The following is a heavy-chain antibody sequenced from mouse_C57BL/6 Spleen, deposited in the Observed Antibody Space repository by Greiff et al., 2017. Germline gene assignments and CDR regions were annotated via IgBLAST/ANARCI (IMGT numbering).Heavy chain of an antibody. CDR1: GYTFTSYW. V-gene: IGHV1-52*01. D-gene: IGHD1-1*01. CDR2: IDPSDSGT. Sequence: QVQLQQPGAELVRPGSSVKLSCKASGYTFTSYWMHWVKQRPVQGLEWIGNIDPSDSGTHYNQKFKGKATLTVDKSSSTAYMQLSSLTSEDSAVYYCARMEYYGSEGFADWGQGTLVTVAA. J-gene: IGHJ3*01. CDR3: ARMEYYGSEGFAD.